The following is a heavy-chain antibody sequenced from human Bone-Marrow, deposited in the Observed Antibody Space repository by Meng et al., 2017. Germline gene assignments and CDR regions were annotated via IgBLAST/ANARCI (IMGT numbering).Heavy chain of an antibody. V-gene: IGHV3-49*03. D-gene: IGHD2-15*01. CDR2: IRSKAYGGTT. J-gene: IGHJ5*02. CDR1: GFTFGDYA. Sequence: GESLKISCTASGFTFGDYAMSWFRQAPGKGLEWVGFIRSKAYGGTTEYAASVEGRFTISRDDSKSIAYLQMNCLKTEDTAVYYCTSSGYCSGGSCPSGAWFDPWGQGTLVTVSS. CDR3: TSSGYCSGGSCPSGAWFDP.